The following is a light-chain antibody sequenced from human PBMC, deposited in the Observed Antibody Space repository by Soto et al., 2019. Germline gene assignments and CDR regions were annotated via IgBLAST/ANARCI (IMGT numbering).Light chain of an antibody. Sequence: QSVLTQPPSVSGAPGQGVTISCTGSSSNIGAGYNVHWYQQVPGTAPKLLIYGDSNRPSGVPDRFSGSKSGTSASLAITGLQAEDEADYYCQSYDSSLSGWLFGGGTKVTVL. CDR3: QSYDSSLSGWL. CDR2: GDS. J-gene: IGLJ3*02. V-gene: IGLV1-40*01. CDR1: SSNIGAGYN.